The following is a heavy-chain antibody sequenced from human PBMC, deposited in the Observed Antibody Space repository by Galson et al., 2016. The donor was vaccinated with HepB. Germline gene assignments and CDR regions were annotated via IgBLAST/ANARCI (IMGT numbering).Heavy chain of an antibody. J-gene: IGHJ5*01. CDR2: INSDGSHT. CDR1: GFTFNSLW. V-gene: IGHV3-21*06. CDR3: VRYQSGTYYEGDS. Sequence: SLRLSCAASGFTFNSLWMHWVRQAPGKGLLWVSFINSDGSHTDYADSVKGRFTISRDNAKNSLYLQMNSLRAEDTAVYYCVRYQSGTYYEGDSWGQGTLVTVSS. D-gene: IGHD1-26*01.